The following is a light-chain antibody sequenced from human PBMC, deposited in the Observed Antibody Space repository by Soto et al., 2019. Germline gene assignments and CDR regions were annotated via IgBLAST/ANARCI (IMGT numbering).Light chain of an antibody. Sequence: EIVLTQSPGNLSLSPGERATLSCRASQSVSSNYLAWYLQKPGQAPRVLIYDASTRATGIPDRFSGSGSGTDFTLTISRLEPEDFAVYYCQQFGTSPQTFGQGTKLEIK. CDR1: QSVSSNY. CDR3: QQFGTSPQT. J-gene: IGKJ2*01. V-gene: IGKV3-20*01. CDR2: DAS.